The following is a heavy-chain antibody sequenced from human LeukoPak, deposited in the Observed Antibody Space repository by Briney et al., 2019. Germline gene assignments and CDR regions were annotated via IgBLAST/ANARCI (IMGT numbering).Heavy chain of an antibody. CDR3: AKGGWNYGKASYYYYYMDV. V-gene: IGHV1-69*13. Sequence: GASVKVSCKASGGTFSSYAISWVRQAPGQGLEWMGGIIPIFGTANYAQKFQGRVTITADESTSTAYMELSSLRSEDTAVYYCAKGGWNYGKASYYYYYMDVWGKGTTVTVSS. CDR2: IIPIFGTA. J-gene: IGHJ6*03. CDR1: GGTFSSYA. D-gene: IGHD1-7*01.